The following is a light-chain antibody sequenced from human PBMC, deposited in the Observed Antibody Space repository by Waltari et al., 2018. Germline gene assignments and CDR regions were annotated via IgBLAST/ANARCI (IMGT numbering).Light chain of an antibody. CDR3: QQYYKTPQT. V-gene: IGKV4-1*01. CDR2: WAS. Sequence: DIGMTKSPETLAVSLGGRATITCKSSQCVLYSSNNKDHLAWYPQKPGQPPKLLIYWASTRESGVPDRFSGSGSGTDFTLTISSLQADDVAVYYCQQYYKTPQTFGQGTKVEIK. CDR1: QCVLYSSNNKDH. J-gene: IGKJ1*01.